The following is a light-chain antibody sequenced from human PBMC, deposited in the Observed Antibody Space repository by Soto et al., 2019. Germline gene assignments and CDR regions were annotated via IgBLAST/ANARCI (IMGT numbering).Light chain of an antibody. CDR3: SSYTNINTRACV. V-gene: IGLV2-14*01. J-gene: IGLJ1*01. CDR1: RSDVGAYNY. CDR2: EVT. Sequence: QSVLTQPASVSGSPGQSIAISCTGTRSDVGAYNYVSWYQQHPGKAPKLMISEVTNRPSGVSDRFSGSKSGNTASLTISGLQAEDEAEYYCSSYTNINTRACVFGTGTKVTVL.